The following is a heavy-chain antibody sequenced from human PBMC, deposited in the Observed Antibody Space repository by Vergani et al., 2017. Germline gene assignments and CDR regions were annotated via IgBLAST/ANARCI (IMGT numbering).Heavy chain of an antibody. D-gene: IGHD4-17*01. J-gene: IGHJ3*02. CDR1: GYTFTSYY. CDR3: AAADYGDYAREGI. V-gene: IGHV1-46*01. Sequence: QVQLVQSGAEVKKPGASVKVSCKASGYTFTSYYMHWVRQAPGQGLEWMGIINPSGGSTSYAQKFQGRVTITRDMSTSTAYMELSSLRSEDTAVYYCAAADYGDYAREGIWGQGTMVTVSS. CDR2: INPSGGST.